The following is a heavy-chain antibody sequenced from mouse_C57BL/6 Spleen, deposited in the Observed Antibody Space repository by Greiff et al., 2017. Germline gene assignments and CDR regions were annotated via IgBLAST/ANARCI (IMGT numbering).Heavy chain of an antibody. D-gene: IGHD3-1*01. J-gene: IGHJ4*01. V-gene: IGHV5-4*01. CDR1: GFTFSSYA. CDR3: ARDRATITNAMDY. Sequence: EVKLVESGGGLVKPGGSLKLSCAASGFTFSSYAMSWVRQTPEKRLEWVATISDGGSDTYYTDKLKGRFTISRDNAKNNLYMQMSHLKSEDTAMYYCARDRATITNAMDYWGQGTSVTVSS. CDR2: ISDGGSDT.